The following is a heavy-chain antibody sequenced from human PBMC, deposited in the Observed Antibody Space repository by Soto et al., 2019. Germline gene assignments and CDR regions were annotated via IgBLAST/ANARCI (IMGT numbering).Heavy chain of an antibody. CDR1: GYTFSTNG. Sequence: GASVKVSCKTSGYTFSTNGISWVRQAPGQGLEWVRWIRPDNGNRKSAQRLQGRVTLTTDTSASTAYMELRSLTSDDTAMYYCARDTESNRYNDWGQGTLVTVSS. J-gene: IGHJ4*02. D-gene: IGHD1-20*01. V-gene: IGHV1-18*01. CDR3: ARDTESNRYND. CDR2: IRPDNGNR.